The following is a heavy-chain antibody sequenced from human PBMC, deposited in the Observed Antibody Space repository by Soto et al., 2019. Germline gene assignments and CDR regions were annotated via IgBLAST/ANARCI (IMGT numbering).Heavy chain of an antibody. CDR2: IKGDGSEK. Sequence: EVHLVESGGDLVQPGGSLRLSCAASGFTFSSHWMSWVRQAPGKGLEWVANIKGDGSEKYYVDSVKDRFTISRDNAKNSLYLQMNSLRVEDTALYYCAKDVRWGQGTLVTVSS. CDR3: AKDVR. CDR1: GFTFSSHW. V-gene: IGHV3-7*05. J-gene: IGHJ4*02.